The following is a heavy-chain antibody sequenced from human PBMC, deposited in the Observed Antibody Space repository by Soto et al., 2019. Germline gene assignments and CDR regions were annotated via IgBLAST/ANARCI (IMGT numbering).Heavy chain of an antibody. CDR3: ARSVLLWFGESPYYFDY. CDR1: GHTFTSYG. CDR2: ISAYNGNT. J-gene: IGHJ4*02. D-gene: IGHD3-10*01. V-gene: IGHV1-18*01. Sequence: ASVKVSCKASGHTFTSYGISWVRQAPGQGLEWMGWISAYNGNTNYAQKLQGRVTMTTDTSTSTAYMELRSLRSDDTAVYYCARSVLLWFGESPYYFDYWGQGTLVTVSS.